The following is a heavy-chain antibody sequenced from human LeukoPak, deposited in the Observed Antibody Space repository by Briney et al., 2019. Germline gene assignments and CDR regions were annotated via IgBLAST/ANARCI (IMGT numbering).Heavy chain of an antibody. D-gene: IGHD1-26*01. CDR3: ARDFRYSGSYHHWFDP. V-gene: IGHV3-21*01. Sequence: PGGSLRLSCAASGFTFSAYSINWVCQAPGRGLEWVSSISSSGTYIYYADSVKGRFTISRGNAKNSLSLQMNSLRAEDTAVYYCARDFRYSGSYHHWFDPWGQGTLVTVSS. CDR2: ISSSGTYI. CDR1: GFTFSAYS. J-gene: IGHJ5*02.